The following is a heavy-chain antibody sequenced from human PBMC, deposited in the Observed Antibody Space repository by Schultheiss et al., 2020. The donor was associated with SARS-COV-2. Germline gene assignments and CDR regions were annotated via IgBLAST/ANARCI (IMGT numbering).Heavy chain of an antibody. V-gene: IGHV3-11*04. Sequence: GGSLRLSCAGSGFIFSDYYMSWVRQAPGKGLEWIAYISGSGTTMYHADSVQGRFIISRDNAKNSIYLQMNYLRAEDTAVYYCAKGGPPYNWNDQNFDYWGQGTLVTVSS. J-gene: IGHJ4*02. CDR1: GFIFSDYY. CDR2: ISGSGTTM. D-gene: IGHD1-20*01. CDR3: AKGGPPYNWNDQNFDY.